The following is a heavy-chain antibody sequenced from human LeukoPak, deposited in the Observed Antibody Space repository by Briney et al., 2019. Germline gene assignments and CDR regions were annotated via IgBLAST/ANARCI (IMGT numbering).Heavy chain of an antibody. Sequence: SGPTLVKPTQTLTLTCTFSGFSLSTSGVGVGWIRQPPGKALEWLALIYWDDDKRYSPSLKSRLTITKDTSKNQVVPTMTNMDPVDTATYYCARLTEITMVRGVIRALFDYWGQGTLVTVSS. CDR2: IYWDDDK. CDR3: ARLTEITMVRGVIRALFDY. J-gene: IGHJ4*02. V-gene: IGHV2-5*02. D-gene: IGHD3-10*01. CDR1: GFSLSTSGVG.